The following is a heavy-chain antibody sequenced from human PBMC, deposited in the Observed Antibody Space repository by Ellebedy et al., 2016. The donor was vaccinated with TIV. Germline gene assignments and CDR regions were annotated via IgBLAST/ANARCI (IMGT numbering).Heavy chain of an antibody. J-gene: IGHJ4*02. V-gene: IGHV3-74*01. Sequence: PGGSLRLSCAVSGFTFSRYWMHWVRQAPGKGLVWVSRITPDGRTTSYADSVKGRFTISRDNAKNTLFLQMNSLRAEDTAVYYCARDQIDYDDSSSDDFDYWGQGTLVTVSS. CDR3: ARDQIDYDDSSSDDFDY. CDR2: ITPDGRTT. D-gene: IGHD3-22*01. CDR1: GFTFSRYW.